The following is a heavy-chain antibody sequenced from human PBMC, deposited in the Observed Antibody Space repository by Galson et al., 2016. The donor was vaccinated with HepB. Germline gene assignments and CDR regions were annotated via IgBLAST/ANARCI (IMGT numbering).Heavy chain of an antibody. CDR1: GLTLSTYG. CDR3: AKGRWDFDS. J-gene: IGHJ4*02. Sequence: SLRLPCAASGLTLSTYGMHWVRQAPGKGLEWVALISYDGKSEPYADSVKGRVTITRDNSKNTLYLQMHSLRGEDTAVYYCAKGRWDFDSWGQGTLVTVSS. CDR2: ISYDGKSE. V-gene: IGHV3-30*18. D-gene: IGHD5-24*01.